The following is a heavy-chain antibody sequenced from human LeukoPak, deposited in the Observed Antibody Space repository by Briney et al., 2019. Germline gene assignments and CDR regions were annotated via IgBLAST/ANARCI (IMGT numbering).Heavy chain of an antibody. V-gene: IGHV4-34*01. D-gene: IGHD3-22*01. Sequence: SETLSLTCAVYGGSFSGYYWSWIRQPPGKGLEWIGEINHSGSTNYNPSLKSRVTISVDTSKNQFSLKLSSVTAADTAVYYCARGAYYYVSSGYYYAYYFDYWGQGTLVTVSS. CDR2: INHSGST. CDR3: ARGAYYYVSSGYYYAYYFDY. J-gene: IGHJ4*02. CDR1: GGSFSGYY.